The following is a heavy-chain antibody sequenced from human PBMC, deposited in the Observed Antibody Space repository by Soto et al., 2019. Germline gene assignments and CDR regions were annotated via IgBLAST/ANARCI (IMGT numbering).Heavy chain of an antibody. D-gene: IGHD2-21*02. J-gene: IGHJ5*02. CDR2: INPKSGVT. V-gene: IGHV1-2*02. CDR3: ARGDVNWFDP. Sequence: GASVKVSCKASGYSFIGYYMHWVRQAPGQGLVWMGWINPKSGVTNYAQKFQGRVTMTRDTSITTAYMELSSLRSDDTAVYYCARGDVNWFDPWGQGTLVTVSS. CDR1: GYSFIGYY.